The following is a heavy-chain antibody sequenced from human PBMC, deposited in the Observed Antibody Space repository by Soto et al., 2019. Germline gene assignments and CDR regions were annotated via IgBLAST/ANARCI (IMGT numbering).Heavy chain of an antibody. Sequence: PSETLSLTCTVSGGSISSYYWSWIRQPPGKGLEWIGYIYYSGSTNYNPSLKSRVTISVDTSKNQFSLKLGSVTAADTAVYYCARELVVVPAASTGDFYYYMDVWGKGTTVTVSS. CDR1: GGSISSYY. CDR2: IYYSGST. CDR3: ARELVVVPAASTGDFYYYMDV. J-gene: IGHJ6*03. D-gene: IGHD2-2*01. V-gene: IGHV4-59*01.